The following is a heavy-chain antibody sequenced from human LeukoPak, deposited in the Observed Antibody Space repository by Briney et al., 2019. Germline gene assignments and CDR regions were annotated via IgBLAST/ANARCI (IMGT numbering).Heavy chain of an antibody. Sequence: GGSLRLSCAASGFTFSSHAMSWVRQAPGKGLEWVSVISASAGSTYYADSVKGRFTISRDNSKNTVSLQMSSLRAEDTAVYFCGKEDGSAWDPAGCVACDVGGQDTRVSV. CDR3: GKEDGSAWDPAGCVACDV. D-gene: IGHD1-26*01. V-gene: IGHV3-23*01. CDR1: GFTFSSHA. CDR2: ISASAGST. J-gene: IGHJ3*01.